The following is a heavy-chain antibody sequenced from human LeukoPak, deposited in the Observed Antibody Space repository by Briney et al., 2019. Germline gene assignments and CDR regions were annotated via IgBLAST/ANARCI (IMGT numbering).Heavy chain of an antibody. CDR2: INPNSGGT. Sequence: GASVKVSCKASGYTFTSYGISWVRQAPGQGLEWMGWINPNSGGTNYAQKFQGRVTMTRDTSISTAYMELSRLRSDDTAVYYCARDPFTYYDFWSGYYGFDYWGQGTLVTVSS. V-gene: IGHV1-2*02. D-gene: IGHD3-3*01. J-gene: IGHJ4*02. CDR3: ARDPFTYYDFWSGYYGFDY. CDR1: GYTFTSYG.